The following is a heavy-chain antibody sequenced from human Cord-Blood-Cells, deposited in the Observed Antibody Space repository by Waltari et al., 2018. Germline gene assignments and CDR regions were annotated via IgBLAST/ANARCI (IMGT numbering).Heavy chain of an antibody. Sequence: EVQLVESGGGLVQPGGSLRLSCAASGFTFSSYWISWVRQAPGKGLEWVANIKQDGSEKYYVDSVKGRFTISRDNAKNSLYLQMNSLRAEDTAVYYCARSRAEGLDFDYWGQGTLVTVSS. CDR1: GFTFSSYW. CDR2: IKQDGSEK. J-gene: IGHJ4*02. CDR3: ARSRAEGLDFDY. V-gene: IGHV3-7*05.